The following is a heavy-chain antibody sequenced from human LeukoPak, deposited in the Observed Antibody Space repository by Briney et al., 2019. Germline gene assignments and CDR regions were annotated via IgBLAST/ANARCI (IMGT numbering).Heavy chain of an antibody. CDR3: AREVAGTYYFDY. Sequence: SQTLSLTCAVSGDSFSSNSAAWDWIRQSPSRGLEWLGRTYYRSNWYNDYAVSVKSRITINPDTSKNQFSLQLNSVTPEDTAVYYCAREVAGTYYFDYWGQEALVTVSS. V-gene: IGHV6-1*01. D-gene: IGHD6-19*01. CDR2: TYYRSNWYN. J-gene: IGHJ4*02. CDR1: GDSFSSNSAA.